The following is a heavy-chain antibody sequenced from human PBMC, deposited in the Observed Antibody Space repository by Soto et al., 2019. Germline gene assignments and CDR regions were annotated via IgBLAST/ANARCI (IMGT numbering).Heavy chain of an antibody. D-gene: IGHD6-13*01. V-gene: IGHV1-18*01. CDR2: ISAYNGNT. Sequence: ASVKVSCKASGYTFTSYGISWVRQAPGQGLEWMGWISAYNGNTNYAQKLQGRVTMTTVTSTSTAYMELRSLRSDDTAVYYCARRIAAAGSEYFDYWGQGTLVTVSS. J-gene: IGHJ4*02. CDR3: ARRIAAAGSEYFDY. CDR1: GYTFTSYG.